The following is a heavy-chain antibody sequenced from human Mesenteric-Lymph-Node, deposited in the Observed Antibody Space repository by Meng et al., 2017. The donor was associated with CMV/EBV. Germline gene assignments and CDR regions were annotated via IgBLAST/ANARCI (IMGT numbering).Heavy chain of an antibody. V-gene: IGHV4-59*01. CDR1: DDSISHSY. D-gene: IGHD5-18*01. CDR3: ARGAYSYSGYFDY. Sequence: GSLRLSCTVSDDSISHSYWNWIRQAPGKRLEWIGYIHYTGSANYNLSLRSRVTISIDTSKNQFSLKVISVTAADTAVYFCARGAYSYSGYFDYWGQGTLVTVSS. J-gene: IGHJ4*02. CDR2: IHYTGSA.